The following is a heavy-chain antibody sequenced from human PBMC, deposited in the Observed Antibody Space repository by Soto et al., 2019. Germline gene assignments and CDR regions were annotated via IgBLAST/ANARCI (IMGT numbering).Heavy chain of an antibody. J-gene: IGHJ4*02. V-gene: IGHV4-34*01. CDR3: ARGQSSLLLDC. CDR1: GGSFSGYY. CDR2: INHSGGT. D-gene: IGHD2-8*02. Sequence: QVQLQQWGAGLLKPSETLSLTCAVYGGSFSGYYWSWIRQPPGKGLEWIGEINHSGGTNYNTSLKSRVTIPVDTSKNQFSLKLSSVTAADTAVYYCARGQSSLLLDCWGQGVLVTVSS.